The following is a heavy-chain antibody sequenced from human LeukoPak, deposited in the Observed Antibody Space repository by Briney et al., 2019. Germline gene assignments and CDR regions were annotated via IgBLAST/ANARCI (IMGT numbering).Heavy chain of an antibody. D-gene: IGHD5-12*01. V-gene: IGHV6-1*01. CDR3: FDY. Sequence: SQTLSLTCAISGDSVSSINGAWNWVRQSPSRGLEWLGRTYYRSKWYYDYAASMQGRITIEPDTSKIQFSLHLYCARDLGNTGWHTFDYWGQGTLVTVSS. CDR2: TYYRSKWYY. CDR1: GDSVSSINGA. J-gene: IGHJ4*02.